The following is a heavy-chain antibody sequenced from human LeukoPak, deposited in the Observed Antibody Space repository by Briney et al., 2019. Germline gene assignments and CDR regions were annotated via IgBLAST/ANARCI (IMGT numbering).Heavy chain of an antibody. V-gene: IGHV4-61*02. J-gene: IGHJ6*02. CDR2: IYTSGST. Sequence: SQTLSLTCTVSGGSISSGSYHWSWIRQPAGKGLEWIGRIYTSGSTNYNPSLKSRVTISVDTSKNQFSLKLSSVTAADTAVYYCARVSLISDQLLSYHYGMDVWGQGTTVTVSS. CDR3: ARVSLISDQLLSYHYGMDV. D-gene: IGHD2-2*01. CDR1: GGSISSGSYH.